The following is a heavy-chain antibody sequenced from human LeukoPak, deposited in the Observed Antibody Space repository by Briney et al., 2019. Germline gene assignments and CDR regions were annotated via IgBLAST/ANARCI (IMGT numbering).Heavy chain of an antibody. V-gene: IGHV3-30*02. J-gene: IGHJ4*02. D-gene: IGHD2-21*02. CDR3: AKEPPYCGGDCYFLLDY. CDR2: IGYDGSNK. CDR1: GFTLSSYG. Sequence: GGSLRLSCAASGFTLSSYGMHWVRPAPGEGLEWVALIGYDGSNKYNADSVKGRFTISRDNSKNTLYLQMDSLRAEDTGVYYCAKEPPYCGGDCYFLLDYWGQGTLVTVSS.